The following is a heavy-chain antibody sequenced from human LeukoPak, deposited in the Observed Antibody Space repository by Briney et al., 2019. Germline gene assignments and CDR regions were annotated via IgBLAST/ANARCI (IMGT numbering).Heavy chain of an antibody. V-gene: IGHV3-33*01. J-gene: IGHJ4*02. CDR3: ARAISYCTNGVCYTVFDY. Sequence: GGSLRLSCAASGFTFSSYGMHWVRQAPGKGLEWVAVIWYDGSNKYYADSVKGRFTISRDNSKNTLYLQINSLRAEDTAVYYCARAISYCTNGVCYTVFDYWGQGTLVTVSS. CDR1: GFTFSSYG. D-gene: IGHD2-8*01. CDR2: IWYDGSNK.